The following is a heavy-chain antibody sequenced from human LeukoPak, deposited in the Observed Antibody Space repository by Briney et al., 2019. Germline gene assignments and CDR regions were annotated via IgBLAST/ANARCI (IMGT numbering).Heavy chain of an antibody. J-gene: IGHJ4*02. V-gene: IGHV3-23*01. CDR2: ISGSGGST. Sequence: PGGSLRLSCAASGFTLRNYAMSWVRQAPGKGLEWVSAISGSGGSTYYADSVKGRFTISRDNSKNTLYLQMNSLRAEDTAVYYCAKVRLVTGTFDYWGQGTLVTVSS. D-gene: IGHD1-20*01. CDR3: AKVRLVTGTFDY. CDR1: GFTLRNYA.